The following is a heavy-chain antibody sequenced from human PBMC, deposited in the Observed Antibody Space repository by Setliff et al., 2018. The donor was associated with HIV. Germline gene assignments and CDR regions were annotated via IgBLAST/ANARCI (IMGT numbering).Heavy chain of an antibody. J-gene: IGHJ4*02. CDR3: ARGYCSGGTCYAGLFDY. Sequence: ASVKVSCKASGYTFTSYGMNWVRQAPGQGLEWMGWINTNTGNPTYAQGFTGRFVFSLDTSVSTTYLQISSLKAEDTAVYYCARGYCSGGTCYAGLFDYWGRGTLVTVS. V-gene: IGHV7-4-1*02. CDR1: GYTFTSYG. D-gene: IGHD2-15*01. CDR2: INTNTGNP.